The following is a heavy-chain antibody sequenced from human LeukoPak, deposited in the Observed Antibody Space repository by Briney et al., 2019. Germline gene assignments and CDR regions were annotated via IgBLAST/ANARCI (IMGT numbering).Heavy chain of an antibody. CDR1: GFTLSSYG. CDR3: AKERDTAMVTIDY. CDR2: IRYDGSNK. J-gene: IGHJ4*02. V-gene: IGHV3-30*02. Sequence: GGSLRLSCAASGFTLSSYGMHWVRQAPGKGLEWVAFIRYDGSNKYYADSVKGRFTISRDNSKNTLYLQMKSLRAQDTAVYYCAKERDTAMVTIDYWGQGTLVTVSS. D-gene: IGHD5-18*01.